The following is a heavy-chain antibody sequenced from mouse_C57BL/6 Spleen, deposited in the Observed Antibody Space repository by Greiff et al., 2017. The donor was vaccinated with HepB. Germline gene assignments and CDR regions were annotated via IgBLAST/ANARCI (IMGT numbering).Heavy chain of an antibody. CDR3: ASRPTDY. V-gene: IGHV5-17*01. J-gene: IGHJ4*01. Sequence: EVMLVESGGGLVKPGGSLKLSCAASGFTFSDYGMHWVRQAPEKGLEWVAYISSGSSTIYYADTVKGRFTISRDNAKITLFLQLTSLRSEDTAMYYCASRPTDYWGQGTSVTVSS. CDR1: GFTFSDYG. CDR2: ISSGSSTI.